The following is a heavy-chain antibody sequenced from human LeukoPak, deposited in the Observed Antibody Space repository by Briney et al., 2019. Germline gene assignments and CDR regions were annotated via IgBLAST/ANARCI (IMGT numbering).Heavy chain of an antibody. Sequence: GGSLRLSCAASGFTFSSYGMSWVRQAPGKGLEWVSAISGSGGSTYYADSVKGRFTISRDNSKNTLYLQMNSLRAEDTAVYYCARQVSNRWFDPWGQGTLVTVSS. CDR1: GFTFSSYG. D-gene: IGHD2/OR15-2a*01. V-gene: IGHV3-23*01. CDR2: ISGSGGST. CDR3: ARQVSNRWFDP. J-gene: IGHJ5*02.